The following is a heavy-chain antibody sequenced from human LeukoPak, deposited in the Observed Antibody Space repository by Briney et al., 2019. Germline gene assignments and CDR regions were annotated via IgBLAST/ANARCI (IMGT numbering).Heavy chain of an antibody. V-gene: IGHV3-23*01. Sequence: GGSLRLSCAASGFTFSSYAMSWVRQAPGKGLECVSAISGSGGSTYYANSVKGRFTISRDNSKNTLYLQMNSLRAEDTAVYYCAKYHYRHFDYWGEGTLVTVSS. D-gene: IGHD3-16*01. CDR3: AKYHYRHFDY. J-gene: IGHJ4*02. CDR2: ISGSGGST. CDR1: GFTFSSYA.